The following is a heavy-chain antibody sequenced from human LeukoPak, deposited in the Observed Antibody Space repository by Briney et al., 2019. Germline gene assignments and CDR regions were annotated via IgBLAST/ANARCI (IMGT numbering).Heavy chain of an antibody. Sequence: GGSLRLSCATSGFTFSNYGMHWVRQAPGKGLEWVAFIRFDGSTKYYADSVKGRFTISRDNSKNTLYLQMNSLRAEDTAVYYCARDRVHLYFDYWGQGTLVTVSS. CDR1: GFTFSNYG. V-gene: IGHV3-30*02. CDR3: ARDRVHLYFDY. CDR2: IRFDGSTK. J-gene: IGHJ4*02.